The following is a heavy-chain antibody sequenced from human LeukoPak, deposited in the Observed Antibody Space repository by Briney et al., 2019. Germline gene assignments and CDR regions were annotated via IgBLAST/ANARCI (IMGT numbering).Heavy chain of an antibody. J-gene: IGHJ4*02. CDR2: VYTSGST. CDR1: GGSISNYY. D-gene: IGHD2-15*01. V-gene: IGHV4-4*07. CDR3: AREIRYCSGVNCYSFYDY. Sequence: NPSETLSLTCTVSGGSISNYYWSWIRQPAGKGLEWIGRVYTSGSTNYNPSLKSRVTMSVDTSKNQFSLKLSSVTAADTAVYYCAREIRYCSGVNCYSFYDYWGQGPLVTVSS.